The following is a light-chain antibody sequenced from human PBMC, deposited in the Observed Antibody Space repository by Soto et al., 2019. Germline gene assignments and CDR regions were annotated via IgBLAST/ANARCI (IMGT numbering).Light chain of an antibody. J-gene: IGKJ3*01. CDR2: WAS. CDR1: QSVLHSSNNKNY. CDR3: QQYYITATT. Sequence: DIVMTQSPDSLAVSLGERATINCKSSQSVLHSSNNKNYLAWYQQKPGQPPKMLIYWASTRESGVPDRFSGSGSGTDFTLTISSLQAEDVAVYYCQQYYITATTFGPGTKVDIK. V-gene: IGKV4-1*01.